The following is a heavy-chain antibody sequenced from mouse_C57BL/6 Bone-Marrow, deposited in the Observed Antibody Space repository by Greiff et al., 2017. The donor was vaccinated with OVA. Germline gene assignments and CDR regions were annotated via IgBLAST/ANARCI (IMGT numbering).Heavy chain of an antibody. D-gene: IGHD2-5*01. V-gene: IGHV14-2*01. CDR2: IDPEDGET. CDR3: ARTSYYSNYDGFPH. J-gene: IGHJ2*01. CDR1: GFNIKDYY. Sequence: EVKLEESGAELVKPGASVKLSCTASGFNIKDYYMHWVKQRTEKGLEWIGRIDPEDGETKYAPKFQGKGTITADTSYNTAFLQLSSLTSEDAAVYYCARTSYYSNYDGFPHWGQGTTLTVSS.